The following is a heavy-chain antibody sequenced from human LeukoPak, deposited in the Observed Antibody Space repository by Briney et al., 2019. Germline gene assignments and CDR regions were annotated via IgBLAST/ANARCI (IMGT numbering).Heavy chain of an antibody. J-gene: IGHJ4*02. Sequence: SETLSLTCTVSGGSISSGSYYWCWIRQPPGKGLEWIGSIYYSGSTYYNPSLKSRVTISVDTSKNQFSLKLSSVTAADTAVYYCARHAGPVGDDYIGTFDYWGQGTLVTVSS. CDR2: IYYSGST. D-gene: IGHD4-11*01. CDR1: GGSISSGSYY. V-gene: IGHV4-39*01. CDR3: ARHAGPVGDDYIGTFDY.